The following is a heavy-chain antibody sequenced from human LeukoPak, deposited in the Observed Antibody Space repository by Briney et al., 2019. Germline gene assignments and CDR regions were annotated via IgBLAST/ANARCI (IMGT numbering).Heavy chain of an antibody. V-gene: IGHV4-59*08. J-gene: IGHJ3*02. D-gene: IGHD3-3*01. CDR3: ARHSVLRFLEWLSGTTHDAFDI. Sequence: SETLSLTCTVSGGSISSYYWSWIRQPPGKGLEWIGYIYYSGSTNYNPSLKSRVTISVDTSKNQFSLKLSSVTAADTAVYYCARHSVLRFLEWLSGTTHDAFDIWGQRTMVTVSS. CDR2: IYYSGST. CDR1: GGSISSYY.